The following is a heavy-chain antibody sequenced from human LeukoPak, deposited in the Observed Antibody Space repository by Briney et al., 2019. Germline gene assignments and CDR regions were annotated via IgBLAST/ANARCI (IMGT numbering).Heavy chain of an antibody. J-gene: IGHJ4*02. D-gene: IGHD2-21*02. Sequence: GGSLRLSCAASGFTFSSYGMHCVRQAPDKGLEWVAVIWYDGSNKYYADSVKGRFTISRDNSKNTLYLQMNSLRAEDTAVYYCARALQRLAYCGGDCYWTPDYWGQGTLVTVSS. CDR2: IWYDGSNK. CDR3: ARALQRLAYCGGDCYWTPDY. CDR1: GFTFSSYG. V-gene: IGHV3-33*01.